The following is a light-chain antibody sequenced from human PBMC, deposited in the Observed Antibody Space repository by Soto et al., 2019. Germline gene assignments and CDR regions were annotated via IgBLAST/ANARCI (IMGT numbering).Light chain of an antibody. Sequence: QSALTQPASVSGSPGQSITISCTATSNDVGGDIYVSWYQHHPGKAPKLMIYDVSNRPSGVSNRFSASKSANTASLTISGLQAEDEGDYYCSSYTSSSTLFGGGTKVTVL. CDR2: DVS. CDR1: SNDVGGDIY. CDR3: SSYTSSSTL. J-gene: IGLJ2*01. V-gene: IGLV2-14*03.